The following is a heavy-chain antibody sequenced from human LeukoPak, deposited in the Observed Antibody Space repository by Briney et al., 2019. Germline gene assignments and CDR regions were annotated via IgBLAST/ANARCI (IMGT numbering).Heavy chain of an antibody. CDR1: GGTFSSYA. CDR2: IIPIFGTA. J-gene: IGHJ4*02. D-gene: IGHD5-18*01. Sequence: GASVKVSCKASGGTFSSYAISWVRQAPGQGLEWMGGIIPIFGTANYAQKFQGRVTITADESTSTAYMELSSLRSEDTAVYYCARSENSYGYNTWNYWGQGTLVTVSS. CDR3: ARSENSYGYNTWNY. V-gene: IGHV1-69*13.